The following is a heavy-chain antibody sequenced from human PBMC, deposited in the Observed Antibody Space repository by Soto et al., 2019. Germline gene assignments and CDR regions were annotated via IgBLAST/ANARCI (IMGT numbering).Heavy chain of an antibody. J-gene: IGHJ4*02. Sequence: QVQLVQSGAEVKKPGSSVKVSCKASGGTFSSYTISWVRQAPGQGLEWMGRIIPILGIANYAQKFQGRVTITADKATSTAYMELSSLRSEDTAVYYCSRGGYNYVDYWGQGTLVTVSS. D-gene: IGHD6-25*01. CDR3: SRGGYNYVDY. V-gene: IGHV1-69*02. CDR2: IIPILGIA. CDR1: GGTFSSYT.